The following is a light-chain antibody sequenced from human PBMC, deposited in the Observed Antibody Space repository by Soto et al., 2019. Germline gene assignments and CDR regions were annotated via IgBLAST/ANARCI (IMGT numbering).Light chain of an antibody. CDR2: DAS. Sequence: ESVFTQSPATRSLSPGERANLPRRASQSVTSYLAWYQQKPGQAPRLLIYDASNRATGIPARFSGRGAGTGFSLPTRSLEPEDFAVYYCQQSSNWPPINCGQGKKRAIK. CDR1: QSVTSY. CDR3: QQSSNWPPIN. J-gene: IGKJ5*01. V-gene: IGKV3-11*01.